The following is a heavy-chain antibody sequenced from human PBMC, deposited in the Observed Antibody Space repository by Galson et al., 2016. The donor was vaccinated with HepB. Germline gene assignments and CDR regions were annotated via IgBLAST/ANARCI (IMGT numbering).Heavy chain of an antibody. CDR3: TSLEGVDSDDAFDI. Sequence: SLRLSCAASGFTLSNSMMHWVRQASGKGLQWVGRIRGKPNNNATTFAPSVKGRFTMSRDDSKNTVYLEMNNLKIEDTAMYYCTSLEGVDSDDAFDIWGPGTMVTVSS. D-gene: IGHD2-21*01. J-gene: IGHJ3*02. CDR2: IRGKPNNNAT. CDR1: GFTLSNSM. V-gene: IGHV3-73*01.